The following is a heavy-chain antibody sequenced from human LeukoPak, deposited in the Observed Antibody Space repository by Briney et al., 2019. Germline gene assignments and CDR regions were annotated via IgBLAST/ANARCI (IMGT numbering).Heavy chain of an antibody. J-gene: IGHJ5*02. CDR2: ISGSGGST. D-gene: IGHD4-11*01. Sequence: PGGSLRLSCAASGFTFSSYAMSWVRQAPGKGLEWVSAISGSGGSTYYADSVKGRFTISRDNSKNTLYLQMNSLRAEDTAVYYCVCGRGGIQYGFDPWGQGTLVTVSS. V-gene: IGHV3-23*01. CDR3: VCGRGGIQYGFDP. CDR1: GFTFSSYA.